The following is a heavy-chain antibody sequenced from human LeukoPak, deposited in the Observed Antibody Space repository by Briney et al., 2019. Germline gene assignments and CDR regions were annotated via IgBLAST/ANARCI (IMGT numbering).Heavy chain of an antibody. J-gene: IGHJ5*02. CDR2: INPNSGGT. CDR1: GYTFTGYY. CDR3: ARAALLRWFDP. Sequence: GASVKVPCKASGYTFTGYYMHWVRQAPGQGLEWMGWINPNSGGTNYAQKFQGRVTITRDTSISTAYMELSRLRSDDTAVYYCARAALLRWFDPWGQGTLVTVSS. V-gene: IGHV1-2*02. D-gene: IGHD6-6*01.